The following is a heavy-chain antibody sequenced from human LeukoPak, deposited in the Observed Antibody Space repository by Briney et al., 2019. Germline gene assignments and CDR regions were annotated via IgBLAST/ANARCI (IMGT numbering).Heavy chain of an antibody. Sequence: GGSLRLSCAASGFTFSSYAMHWVRQAPGKGLEWVAVISYDGSNKYYADSVKGRFTISRDNSKNTLYLQMNSLRAEDTAVYYCARTARDSSGYYVGMDVWGQGTTVTVSS. CDR2: ISYDGSNK. CDR3: ARTARDSSGYYVGMDV. J-gene: IGHJ6*02. CDR1: GFTFSSYA. D-gene: IGHD3-22*01. V-gene: IGHV3-30*14.